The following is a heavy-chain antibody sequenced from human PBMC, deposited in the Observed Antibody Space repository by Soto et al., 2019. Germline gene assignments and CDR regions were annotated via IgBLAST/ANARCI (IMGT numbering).Heavy chain of an antibody. D-gene: IGHD3-3*01. V-gene: IGHV3-33*01. CDR2: IWYDGSNK. CDR1: GFTFSSYG. CDR3: ARGRDKITIFGVGTYYFDY. Sequence: QVQLVESGGGVVQPGRSLRLSCAASGFTFSSYGMHWVRQAPGKGLEWVAVIWYDGSNKYYADSVKGRFRISRDNSKNTLYLQMNSLRAEDTAVYYCARGRDKITIFGVGTYYFDYWGQGTLVTVSS. J-gene: IGHJ4*02.